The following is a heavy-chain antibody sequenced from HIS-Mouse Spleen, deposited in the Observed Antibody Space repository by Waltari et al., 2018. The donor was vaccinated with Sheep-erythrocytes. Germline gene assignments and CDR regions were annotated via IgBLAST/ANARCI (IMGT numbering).Heavy chain of an antibody. J-gene: IGHJ3*02. CDR1: GFTFSGYA. CDR3: ARGAFDI. CDR2: ISYDGSNK. Sequence: QVQLVESGGGVVQPGRSLRLSCAASGFTFSGYAMHWVRQAPGKGLEWVAVISYDGSNKYYADSVKGRVTISRDNSKNTLYLQMNSLRAEDTAVYYCARGAFDIWGQGTMVTVSS. V-gene: IGHV3-30-3*01.